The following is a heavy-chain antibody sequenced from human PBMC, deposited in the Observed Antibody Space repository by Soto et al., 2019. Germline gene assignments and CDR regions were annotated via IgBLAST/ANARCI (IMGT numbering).Heavy chain of an antibody. CDR3: AKISDIVVVVAATHFDY. CDR2: ISGSGGST. CDR1: GFTFSSYA. V-gene: IGHV3-23*01. J-gene: IGHJ4*02. Sequence: GESLKISCAASGFTFSSYAMSWVRQAPGKGLEWVSAISGSGGSTYYADSVKGRFTISRDNSKNTLYLQMNSLRAEDTAVYYCAKISDIVVVVAATHFDYWGQGTLVTVS. D-gene: IGHD2-15*01.